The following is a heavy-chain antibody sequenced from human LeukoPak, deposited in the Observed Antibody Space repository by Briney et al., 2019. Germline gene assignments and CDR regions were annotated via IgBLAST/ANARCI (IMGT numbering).Heavy chain of an antibody. D-gene: IGHD3-9*01. CDR2: IGGSGDST. Sequence: GPLRLSCAASGFTFSNSVMGWVRQAPGKGLEWVSAIGGSGDSTYYTDSVTGRFTISRDNSKNTLYLQMNSLRAEDTALYYCAKLPTGYPNWFDPWGQGTLVTVSS. J-gene: IGHJ5*02. CDR3: AKLPTGYPNWFDP. CDR1: GFTFSNSV. V-gene: IGHV3-23*01.